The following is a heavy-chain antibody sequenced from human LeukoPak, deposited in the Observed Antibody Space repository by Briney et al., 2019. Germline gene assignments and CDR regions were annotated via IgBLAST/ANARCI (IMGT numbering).Heavy chain of an antibody. CDR3: ARVNYYYYYMDV. J-gene: IGHJ6*03. V-gene: IGHV4-34*01. CDR1: GGSFSGYY. CDR2: INHSGST. Sequence: SETLSLTCAVYGGSFSGYYWSWIRQPPGKGLEWIGEINHSGSTNYNPSLKSRVTISVDTSKNQFSLKLSSVTAADTAVYYCARVNYYYYYMDVWGKGTTVTVSS.